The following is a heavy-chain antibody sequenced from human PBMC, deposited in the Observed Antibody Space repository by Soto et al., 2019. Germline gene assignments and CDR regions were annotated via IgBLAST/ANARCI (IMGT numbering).Heavy chain of an antibody. J-gene: IGHJ6*02. CDR3: ARDYCSSTSCESMDV. V-gene: IGHV1-18*01. Sequence: QVQLVQSGAEVKKPGASVKVSCKASGYTFTSYGISWVRQAPGQGLEWMGWISAYNGNTNYAQKLQGRVTMTTDTYKSTADMDLRSLRSDDTAVYYCARDYCSSTSCESMDVWGQGTTVTVSS. CDR2: ISAYNGNT. D-gene: IGHD2-2*01. CDR1: GYTFTSYG.